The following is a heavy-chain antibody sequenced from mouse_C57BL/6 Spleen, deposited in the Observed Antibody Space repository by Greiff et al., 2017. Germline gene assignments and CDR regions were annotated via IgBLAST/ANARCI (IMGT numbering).Heavy chain of an antibody. CDR3: ARGYYDGDYAMDY. Sequence: EVKLVESEGGLVQPGSSMKLSCTASGFTFSDYYMAWVRQVPEKGLEWVANINYDGSSTYYLDSLKSRFIISRDNAKNILYLQMSSLKSEDTATYYCARGYYDGDYAMDYWGQGTSVTVSS. J-gene: IGHJ4*01. V-gene: IGHV5-16*01. D-gene: IGHD1-1*01. CDR2: INYDGSST. CDR1: GFTFSDYY.